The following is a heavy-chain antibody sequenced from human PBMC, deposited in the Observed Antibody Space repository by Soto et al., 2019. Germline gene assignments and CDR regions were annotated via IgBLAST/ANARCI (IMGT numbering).Heavy chain of an antibody. V-gene: IGHV1-69*13. CDR2: IIPIFGTA. CDR3: ARDWNGYNYYFDY. Sequence: SVKVSCKASGGTFSSYAISWVRQAPGQGLEWMGGIIPIFGTANYAQKFQGRVTTTADESTSTAYMELSSLRSEDTAVYYCARDWNGYNYYFDYWGQGTLVTVSS. D-gene: IGHD5-12*01. CDR1: GGTFSSYA. J-gene: IGHJ4*02.